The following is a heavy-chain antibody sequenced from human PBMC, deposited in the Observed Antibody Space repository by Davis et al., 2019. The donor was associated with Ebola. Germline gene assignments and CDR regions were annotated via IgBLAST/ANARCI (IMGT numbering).Heavy chain of an antibody. CDR1: GGSISSYY. V-gene: IGHV4-4*07. CDR3: ARDWVSSSSGSHWFDP. CDR2: IFASGGT. J-gene: IGHJ5*02. D-gene: IGHD6-6*01. Sequence: PSETLSLTCTVSGGSISSYYWSWIRQPAGKGLEWIGRIFASGGTNYNPSLKSRVTMSVDTSKKQFSLKLSSVTAADTAVYYCARDWVSSSSGSHWFDPWGPGTLVTVSS.